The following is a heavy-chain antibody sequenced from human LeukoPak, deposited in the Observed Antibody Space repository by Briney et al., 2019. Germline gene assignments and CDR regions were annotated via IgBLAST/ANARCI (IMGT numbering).Heavy chain of an antibody. D-gene: IGHD2/OR15-2a*01. J-gene: IGHJ3*02. CDR1: GGSFSGYY. Sequence: SETLSLTCAVYGGSFSGYYWSWVRQPPGKGLEWIGEINHSGSTNYNPSLKSRVTISIDTSKNQFSLKLSSVTAADTAVYYCARKYLDALNIWGQGTMVTVSS. CDR2: INHSGST. V-gene: IGHV4-34*01. CDR3: ARKYLDALNI.